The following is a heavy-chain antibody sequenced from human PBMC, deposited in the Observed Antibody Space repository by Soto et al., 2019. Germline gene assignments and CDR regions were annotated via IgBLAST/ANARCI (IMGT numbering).Heavy chain of an antibody. Sequence: QVQLVESGGGVVQPGRSLRLSSAASGFTFSSYGMHWVRQAPGKGLEWVAVIWYDGSNKYYAESVKGRFPISRDNSKNTLYLQMNSLRAEDTAVYYCARDGYYYDSSGWGQGTLVTVSS. D-gene: IGHD3-22*01. CDR2: IWYDGSNK. V-gene: IGHV3-33*01. CDR3: ARDGYYYDSSG. J-gene: IGHJ4*02. CDR1: GFTFSSYG.